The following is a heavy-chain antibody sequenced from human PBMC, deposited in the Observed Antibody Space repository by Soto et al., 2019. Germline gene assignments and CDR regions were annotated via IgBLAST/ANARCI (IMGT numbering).Heavy chain of an antibody. CDR1: GGSISSGGYY. CDR2: IYYSGST. D-gene: IGHD5-12*01. V-gene: IGHV4-31*03. Sequence: SETLSLTCTVSGGSISSGGYYWSWIRQHPGKGLEWIGYIYYSGSTYYNPSLKSRVTISVDTSKNQFSLKLSSVTAADTAVYYXARGGYSGYDDTYYFDYWGQGTLVTVSS. J-gene: IGHJ4*02. CDR3: ARGGYSGYDDTYYFDY.